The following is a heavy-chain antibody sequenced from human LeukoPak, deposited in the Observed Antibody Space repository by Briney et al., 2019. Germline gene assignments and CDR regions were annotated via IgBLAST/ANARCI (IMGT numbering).Heavy chain of an antibody. CDR2: ISTSSSYI. CDR3: AKVGDSWDFDY. Sequence: PGGSLRLSCAASGFTFSSYSMNWVRQAPGEGLEWVSFISTSSSYIYYADSVKGRFTISRDNAKNSLFLQMNSLRAEDTAVYYCAKVGDSWDFDYWGQGALVTVSS. D-gene: IGHD6-13*01. V-gene: IGHV3-21*01. J-gene: IGHJ4*02. CDR1: GFTFSSYS.